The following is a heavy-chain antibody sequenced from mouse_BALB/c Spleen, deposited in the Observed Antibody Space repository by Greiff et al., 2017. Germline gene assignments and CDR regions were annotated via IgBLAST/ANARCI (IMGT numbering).Heavy chain of an antibody. V-gene: IGHV5-17*02. CDR1: GFTFSSFG. D-gene: IGHD1-1*01. CDR2: ISSGSSTI. J-gene: IGHJ4*01. Sequence: EVMLVESGGGLVQPGGSRKLSCAASGFTFSSFGMHWVRQAPEKGLEWVAYISSGSSTIYYADTVKGRFTISRDNPKNTLFLQMTSLRSEDTAMYYCARELRAMEYWGQGTSVTVSS. CDR3: ARELRAMEY.